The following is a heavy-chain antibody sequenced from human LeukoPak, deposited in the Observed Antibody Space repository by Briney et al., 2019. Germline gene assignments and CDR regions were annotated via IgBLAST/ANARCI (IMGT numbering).Heavy chain of an antibody. CDR1: GGSITTYY. D-gene: IGHD3-3*01. Sequence: SETLSLTCTVSGGSITTYYWSWIRQPAGKGLEYIGRISSSGSTHYSPSFKSRVTMSMDTSKNQFSLNLRFVTAADTAVYYCARAPTIFGVVDGNDAFDIWGQGTMVTVSS. CDR2: ISSSGST. J-gene: IGHJ3*02. V-gene: IGHV4-4*07. CDR3: ARAPTIFGVVDGNDAFDI.